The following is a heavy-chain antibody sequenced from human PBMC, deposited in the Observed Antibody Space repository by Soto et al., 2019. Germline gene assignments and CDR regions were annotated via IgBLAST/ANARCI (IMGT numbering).Heavy chain of an antibody. CDR3: ARADDFSERFDY. CDR1: GGSISSGDFY. V-gene: IGHV4-30-4*01. D-gene: IGHD4-4*01. Sequence: LSLTCTVSGGSISSGDFYWSWIRQPPGKGLELIGNIYYSGSTYYNPSLRNRAIMSVDTSQNQFSLKLSSLTAADTAVYFCARADDFSERFDYWGQGALVTVSS. J-gene: IGHJ4*02. CDR2: IYYSGST.